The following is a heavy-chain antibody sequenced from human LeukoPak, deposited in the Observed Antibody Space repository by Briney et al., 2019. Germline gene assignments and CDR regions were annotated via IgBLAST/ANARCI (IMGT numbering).Heavy chain of an antibody. D-gene: IGHD6-19*01. J-gene: IGHJ3*01. CDR1: GGSISSYY. CDR3: ARHITVTYDAFDL. CDR2: IYYSGST. Sequence: SETLSLTCTVSGGSISSYYWSWIRQSPGKGLEWIGYIYYSGSTNYNPSLKSRVTISVDTSKNQFSLKLTSVTAADTAVYYCARHITVTYDAFDLWGRGTMVTVSS. V-gene: IGHV4-59*08.